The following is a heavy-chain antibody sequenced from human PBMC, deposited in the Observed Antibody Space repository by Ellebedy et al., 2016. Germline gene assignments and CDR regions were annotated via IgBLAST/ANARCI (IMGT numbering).Heavy chain of an antibody. D-gene: IGHD6-19*01. CDR1: GGSVSSAY. CDR3: AKWNGGWYAFEV. Sequence: SETLSLTCNVSGGSVSSAYWNWIRRPPGKGLEWIGYVFYTGTTNYNPSLKSRVTMSVDTSKSQFSLRLTSVTAEDTAVYYCAKWNGGWYAFEVWGQGTMVTVSS. V-gene: IGHV4-59*02. CDR2: VFYTGTT. J-gene: IGHJ3*01.